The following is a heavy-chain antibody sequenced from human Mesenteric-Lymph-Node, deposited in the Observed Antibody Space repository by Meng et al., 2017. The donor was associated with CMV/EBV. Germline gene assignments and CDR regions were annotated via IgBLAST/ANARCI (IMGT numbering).Heavy chain of an antibody. CDR3: AAGGGSGSYALGY. CDR1: GYSCTSYW. Sequence: KGSGYSCTSYWIGWVRQMPGKGLEWMGIIYPGDSDTRYSPSFQGQVTISADKPISTAYLQWSSLKASDTAMYYCAAGGGSGSYALGYWGQGTLVTVSS. J-gene: IGHJ4*02. V-gene: IGHV5-51*04. CDR2: IYPGDSDT. D-gene: IGHD3-10*01.